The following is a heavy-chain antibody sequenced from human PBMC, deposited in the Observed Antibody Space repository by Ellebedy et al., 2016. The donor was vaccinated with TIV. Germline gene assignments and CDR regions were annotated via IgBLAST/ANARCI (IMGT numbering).Heavy chain of an antibody. CDR2: ISVDNGYT. D-gene: IGHD2-21*01. V-gene: IGHV1-18*04. J-gene: IGHJ4*02. Sequence: AASVKVSCKTSGYTFTNYGISWVRQAPGQGLEWMAWISVDNGYTRFEQNLQGRVTVTTETSTNTAYMELRSLTSDDTAVYYCAGRGADCGGDCFDYWGQGTLVTVSS. CDR3: AGRGADCGGDCFDY. CDR1: GYTFTNYG.